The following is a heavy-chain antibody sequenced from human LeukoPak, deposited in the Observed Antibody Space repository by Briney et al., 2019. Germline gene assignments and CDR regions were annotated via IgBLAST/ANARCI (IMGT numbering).Heavy chain of an antibody. J-gene: IGHJ6*02. D-gene: IGHD3-10*01. CDR3: ARGLHYYYYGMDV. CDR2: INSDGSST. Sequence: GGSLRLSCAASGFTFRSYWMHWVRQAPGKGLVWVSPINSDGSSTSYADSVKGRFTISRDNAKNTLYLQMNSLRAEDTAVYYCARGLHYYYYGMDVWGQGTTVTVSS. V-gene: IGHV3-74*01. CDR1: GFTFRSYW.